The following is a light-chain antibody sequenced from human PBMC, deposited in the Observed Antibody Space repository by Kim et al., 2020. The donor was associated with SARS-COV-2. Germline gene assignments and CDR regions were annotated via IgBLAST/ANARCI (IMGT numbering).Light chain of an antibody. Sequence: QCVTVPCPGGSSNIGADYDVPWYQQVPGTAPNLLIYGKSNRPSGVPDRFSGSKSGTSASLAITGLQAEDAADYYCQSYDNSLRGYVFGTGTKVTVL. CDR1: SSNIGADYD. V-gene: IGLV1-40*01. CDR2: GKS. CDR3: QSYDNSLRGYV. J-gene: IGLJ1*01.